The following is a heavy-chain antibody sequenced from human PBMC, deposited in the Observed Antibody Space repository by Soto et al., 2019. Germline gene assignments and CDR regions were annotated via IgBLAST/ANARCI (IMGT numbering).Heavy chain of an antibody. V-gene: IGHV1-69*13. Sequence: GASVKVSCKASGGTFSSYAISWVRQAPGQGLEWMGGIIPINHAQKFQARVTITAEESTSTAYMELSSLRSEDTAVYYCARGVVAGNYYYGMDVWGQGTMVTVSS. J-gene: IGHJ6*02. D-gene: IGHD6-19*01. CDR1: GGTFSSYA. CDR3: ARGVVAGNYYYGMDV. CDR2: IIPI.